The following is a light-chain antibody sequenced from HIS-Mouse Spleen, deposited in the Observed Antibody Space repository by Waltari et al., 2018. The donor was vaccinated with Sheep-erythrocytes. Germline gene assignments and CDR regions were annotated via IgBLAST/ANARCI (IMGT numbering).Light chain of an antibody. CDR1: QEISNY. CDR3: QQYDNLLT. J-gene: IGKJ4*01. V-gene: IGKV1-33*01. Sequence: DSQMTQSPSSLSASVGDRVTITCQASQEISNYLNWYQQKPGKAPKFLIYDATNLATGVPSRFSGSGCGTDFTFTISSLQPEDIETYYCQQYDNLLTFGGGTKVE. CDR2: DAT.